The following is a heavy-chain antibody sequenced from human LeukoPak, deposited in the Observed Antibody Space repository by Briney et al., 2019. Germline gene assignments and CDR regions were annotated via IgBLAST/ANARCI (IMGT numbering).Heavy chain of an antibody. Sequence: ASVTVSCKVCGYTLTELSMHWVRQAPGKGLEWMGGFDPEDGETIYAQKFQGRVTMTEDTSTDTAYMELSSLRSEDTAVYYCAITYSGYGWKYYFDYWGQGTLVTVSS. D-gene: IGHD5-12*01. J-gene: IGHJ4*02. CDR1: GYTLTELS. CDR3: AITYSGYGWKYYFDY. CDR2: FDPEDGET. V-gene: IGHV1-24*01.